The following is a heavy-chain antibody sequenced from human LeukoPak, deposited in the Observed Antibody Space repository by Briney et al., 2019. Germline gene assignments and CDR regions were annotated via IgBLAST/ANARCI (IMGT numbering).Heavy chain of an antibody. CDR3: ARAHYDSSGYYFDY. Sequence: KASETLSLTRTVSGGSISSSSYYWGWIRQPPGKGLEWIGSINYSGSTYYSPSLKSRVTISVDTSKNQFSLKVSSVTAADTAVYHCARAHYDSSGYYFDYWGQGTLVTVSS. CDR1: GGSISSSSYY. CDR2: INYSGST. J-gene: IGHJ4*02. D-gene: IGHD3-22*01. V-gene: IGHV4-39*07.